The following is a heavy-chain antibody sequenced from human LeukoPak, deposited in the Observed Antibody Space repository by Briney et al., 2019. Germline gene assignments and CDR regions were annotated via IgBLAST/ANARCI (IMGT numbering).Heavy chain of an antibody. V-gene: IGHV4-31*03. Sequence: SETLSLTCTVSGGSISTGDYYWTCIRQYPGKGLEWIGEISHSGNTNYTPSLKSRVTISADTSKNQFSLKLITVTAAATYVYYCERDYEMSFDYCGEGTLGTVSS. CDR3: ERDYEMSFDY. D-gene: IGHD3-3*01. CDR1: GGSISTGDYY. CDR2: ISHSGNT. J-gene: IGHJ4*02.